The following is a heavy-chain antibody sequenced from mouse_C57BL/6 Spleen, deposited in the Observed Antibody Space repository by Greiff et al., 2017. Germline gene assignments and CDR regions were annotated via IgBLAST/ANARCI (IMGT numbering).Heavy chain of an antibody. Sequence: QVQLQQPGAELVMPGASVKLSCKASGYTFTSYWMHWVKQRPGQGLEWIGEIDPSASYTNYNQKFKGKSTLTVDKSSSTAYMQLSRLTSEDSAVYYCARREIYYGNYEAMDYWGQGTSVTVSS. CDR2: IDPSASYT. CDR1: GYTFTSYW. V-gene: IGHV1-69*01. CDR3: ARREIYYGNYEAMDY. J-gene: IGHJ4*01. D-gene: IGHD2-1*01.